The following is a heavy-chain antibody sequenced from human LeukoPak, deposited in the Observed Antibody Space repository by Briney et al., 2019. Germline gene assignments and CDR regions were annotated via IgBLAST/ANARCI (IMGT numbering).Heavy chain of an antibody. V-gene: IGHV4-59*01. CDR2: IYYSGST. J-gene: IGHJ4*02. D-gene: IGHD6-13*01. Sequence: PSETLSLTCTVSGGSISSYYWSWIRQPPGKGLEWIGYIYYSGSTNYNPSLKSRVTISVDTSKNQFSLKLSSVTAADTAVYYCAGQQLDQYYFDYWGQGTLVTVPS. CDR3: AGQQLDQYYFDY. CDR1: GGSISSYY.